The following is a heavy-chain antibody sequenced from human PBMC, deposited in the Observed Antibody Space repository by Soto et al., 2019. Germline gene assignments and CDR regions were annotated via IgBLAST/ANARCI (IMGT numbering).Heavy chain of an antibody. CDR2: ISGSGGST. CDR3: AVCAADIVIHGAFDI. V-gene: IGHV3-23*01. D-gene: IGHD5-12*01. CDR1: RFTFSSYA. J-gene: IGHJ3*02. Sequence: GGSLRLSCAASRFTFSSYAMSWVRQAPGKGLEWVSAISGSGGSTYYADSVKGRFTISRDNSKNTLYLQMNSLRAEDTAVYYCAVCAADIVIHGAFDIWGQGTMVTVSS.